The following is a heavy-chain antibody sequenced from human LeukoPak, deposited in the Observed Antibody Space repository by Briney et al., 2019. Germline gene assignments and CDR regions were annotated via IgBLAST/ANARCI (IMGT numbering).Heavy chain of an antibody. CDR3: ARAGWDLLPPYYYYGLDV. D-gene: IGHD2-15*01. J-gene: IGHJ6*02. V-gene: IGHV3-7*02. Sequence: GGSLRLSCAASGFTFSNYWMTWVRQAPGKALECVANINKDGSETYYVDSVKGRITISRDNAKNTLYLQMSSLREEDTAVYFCARAGWDLLPPYYYYGLDVWGQGTTVTVSS. CDR1: GFTFSNYW. CDR2: INKDGSET.